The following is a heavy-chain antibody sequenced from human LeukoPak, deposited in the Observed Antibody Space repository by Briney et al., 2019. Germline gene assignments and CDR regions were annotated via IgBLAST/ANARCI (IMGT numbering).Heavy chain of an antibody. V-gene: IGHV4-39*07. CDR1: GGSISSSSYY. D-gene: IGHD3-10*01. CDR3: ASYYYGSGRPFDY. CDR2: IYYSGIT. J-gene: IGHJ4*02. Sequence: SETLSLTCTVSGGSISSSSYYWGWIRQPPGKGLEWIGSIYYSGITYYNPSLKSRVTISVDTSKNQFSLKLSSVTAADTAVYYCASYYYGSGRPFDYWGQGTLVTVSS.